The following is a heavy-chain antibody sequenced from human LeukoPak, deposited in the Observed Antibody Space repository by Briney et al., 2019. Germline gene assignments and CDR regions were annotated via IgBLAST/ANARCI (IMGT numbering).Heavy chain of an antibody. CDR1: GFTFSDYY. CDR2: ISSSGSTI. V-gene: IGHV3-11*04. CDR3: AREVIPASRYNWFDP. Sequence: GGSLRLSRAASGFTFSDYYMSWIRQAPGKGLEWVSYISSSGSTIYYADSVKGRFTISRDNAKNSLYLQMNSLRAEDTAVYYCAREVIPASRYNWFDPWGQGTLVTVSS. D-gene: IGHD2-2*01. J-gene: IGHJ5*02.